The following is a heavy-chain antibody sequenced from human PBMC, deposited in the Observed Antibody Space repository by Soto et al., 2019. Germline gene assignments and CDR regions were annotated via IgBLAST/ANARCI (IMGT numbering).Heavy chain of an antibody. CDR1: GDSISSYY. D-gene: IGHD3-10*01. CDR2: IYYGGST. J-gene: IGHJ4*02. Sequence: SETLSLTCTVSGDSISSYYWSWIRQPPGRGLEWIGYIYYGGSTNYNPSLKSRVTISVDKSKNQFSLKLSSVTAADTAVYYCARSSGSYYTLDFDYWGQGTLVTVSS. CDR3: ARSSGSYYTLDFDY. V-gene: IGHV4-59*12.